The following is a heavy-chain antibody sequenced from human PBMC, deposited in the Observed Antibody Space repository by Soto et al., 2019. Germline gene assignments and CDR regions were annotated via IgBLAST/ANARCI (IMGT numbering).Heavy chain of an antibody. Sequence: GGSLRLSCAASGFTVNSNYMSWVRQAPGKGLEWVSVIYSGDSTYYADSVKGRFTISRHNSKNTLYLQMNSLRAEDTAVYYCARVTWDSSGYYYDYWGQGTLVPVSS. J-gene: IGHJ4*02. CDR3: ARVTWDSSGYYYDY. V-gene: IGHV3-53*04. D-gene: IGHD3-22*01. CDR1: GFTVNSNY. CDR2: IYSGDST.